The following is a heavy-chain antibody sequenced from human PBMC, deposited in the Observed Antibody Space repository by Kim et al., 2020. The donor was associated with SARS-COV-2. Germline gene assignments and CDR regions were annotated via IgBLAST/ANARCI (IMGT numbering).Heavy chain of an antibody. Sequence: SPTFQGQVTISADKSIRTAYLQWSSLKASDTAMYYCARHPSGYRGGCFDYWGQGTLVTVSS. V-gene: IGHV5-51*01. J-gene: IGHJ4*02. D-gene: IGHD6-25*01. CDR3: ARHPSGYRGGCFDY.